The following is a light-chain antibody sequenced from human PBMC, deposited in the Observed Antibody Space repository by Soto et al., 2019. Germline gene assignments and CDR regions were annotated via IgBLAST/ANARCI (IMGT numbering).Light chain of an antibody. J-gene: IGKJ4*01. CDR3: QQTYDTPLT. Sequence: DIQMPQSPSSLSASVGVRVTITCRASQRIVTYLSWYQHKPGKAPNLLIYAASSLQSGVPSKFNGSGSGTDFTLTISSLQPEDFATYYCQQTYDTPLTFGGGTKVDIK. CDR2: AAS. CDR1: QRIVTY. V-gene: IGKV1-39*01.